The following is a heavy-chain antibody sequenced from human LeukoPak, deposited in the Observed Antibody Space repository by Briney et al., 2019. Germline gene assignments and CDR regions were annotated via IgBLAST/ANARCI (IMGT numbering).Heavy chain of an antibody. J-gene: IGHJ4*02. CDR2: IYYSGGT. CDR1: GGSISSSSYY. V-gene: IGHV4-39*07. Sequence: SETLSLTCTVSGGSISSSSYYWGWIRQPPGKGLEWIGSIYYSGGTYYNPSLKSRVTISVDTSKNQFSLKLSSVTAADTAVYYCARAKVGATTRFDYWGQGTLVTVSS. CDR3: ARAKVGATTRFDY. D-gene: IGHD1-26*01.